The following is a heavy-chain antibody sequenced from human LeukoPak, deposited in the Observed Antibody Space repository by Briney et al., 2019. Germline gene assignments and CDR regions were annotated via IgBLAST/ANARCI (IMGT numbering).Heavy chain of an antibody. V-gene: IGHV3-21*01. J-gene: IGHJ4*02. D-gene: IGHD2-15*01. CDR1: GFTFSIYS. CDR2: ISSSSSYI. CDR3: ARGDLGYCSGGSCYSPDY. Sequence: GGSLRLSCAASGFTFSIYSMNWVRQAPGKGLAWVSSISSSSSYIYYADSVKGRFTISRDNAKNSLYLQMNSLRAEDTAVYYCARGDLGYCSGGSCYSPDYWGQGTLVTVFS.